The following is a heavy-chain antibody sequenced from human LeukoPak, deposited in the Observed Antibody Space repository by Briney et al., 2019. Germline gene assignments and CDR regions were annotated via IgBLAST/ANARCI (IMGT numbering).Heavy chain of an antibody. CDR1: GFTFDDYA. V-gene: IGHV3-9*01. D-gene: IGHD6-13*01. CDR2: ISWNSGSI. Sequence: GGSLRLSCAASGFTFDDYAMHWVRQAPGKGLEWVSGISWNSGSIGYADSVKGRFTISRDSAKNSLYLQMNSLRAEDTALYYCARSSWFDYYYYYGMDVWGQGTTVTVSS. CDR3: ARSSWFDYYYYYGMDV. J-gene: IGHJ6*02.